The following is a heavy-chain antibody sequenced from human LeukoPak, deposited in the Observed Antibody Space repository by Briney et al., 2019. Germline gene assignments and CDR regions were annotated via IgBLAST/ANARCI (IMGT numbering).Heavy chain of an antibody. J-gene: IGHJ6*03. D-gene: IGHD1-26*01. V-gene: IGHV3-23*01. CDR1: GFTFSTFS. CDR2: ISGSGGST. CDR3: AKAVVGASSKGFYYYMDV. Sequence: GGSLRLSCAASGFTFSTFSMNWVRQAPGKGLEWVSAISGSGGSTYYADSVKGRFTISRDNSKNTLYLQMNSLRAEDTAVYYCAKAVVGASSKGFYYYMDVWGKGTTVTISS.